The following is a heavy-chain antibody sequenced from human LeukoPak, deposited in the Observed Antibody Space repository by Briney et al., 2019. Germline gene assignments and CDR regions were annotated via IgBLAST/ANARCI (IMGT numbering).Heavy chain of an antibody. CDR1: GGSISSSNW. J-gene: IGHJ3*02. CDR3: ARRRTYYYDSSGYYPDAFDI. CDR2: IYYSGST. Sequence: PSETLSLTCAVSGGSISSSNWWSWVRQPPGKGLEWIGYIYYSGSTYYNPSLKSRVTISVDTSKNQFSLKLSSVTAADTAVYYCARRRTYYYDSSGYYPDAFDIWGQGTMVTVSS. D-gene: IGHD3-22*01. V-gene: IGHV4-4*02.